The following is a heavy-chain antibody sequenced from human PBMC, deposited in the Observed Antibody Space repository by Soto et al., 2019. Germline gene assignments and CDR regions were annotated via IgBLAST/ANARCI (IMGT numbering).Heavy chain of an antibody. J-gene: IGHJ4*02. CDR2: IDHSGST. D-gene: IGHD3-9*01. CDR1: GGTFRGHY. Sequence: SVTLPLTYTVDGGTFRGHYWSWIRQNTGKGLEWIGEIDHSGSTNYNPSLKSRVTISVDTSKNQFSLKLSSVTAADTAVYYCASGIYFDWLPLDYWGQGTPVIVTS. V-gene: IGHV4-34*01. CDR3: ASGIYFDWLPLDY.